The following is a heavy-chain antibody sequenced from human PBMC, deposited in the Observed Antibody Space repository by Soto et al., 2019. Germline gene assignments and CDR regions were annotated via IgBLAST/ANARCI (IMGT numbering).Heavy chain of an antibody. Sequence: SETLSLTCTVSGGSIGSGDYYWSWIRQPPGKGLEWIGYIYYSGSTYYNPSLKSRVHLSVDTPKNQLSLNLNSVTAADTAVYYCAGKPNALYYFDYWGQGALVTVSS. CDR2: IYYSGST. J-gene: IGHJ4*02. CDR3: AGKPNALYYFDY. D-gene: IGHD2-8*01. CDR1: GGSIGSGDYY. V-gene: IGHV4-31*03.